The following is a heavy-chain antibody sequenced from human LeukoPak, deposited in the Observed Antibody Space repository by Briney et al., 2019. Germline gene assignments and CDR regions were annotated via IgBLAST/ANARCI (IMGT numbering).Heavy chain of an antibody. CDR3: AKVTRFGDLLIDY. V-gene: IGHV3-30*02. D-gene: IGHD3-10*02. Sequence: PGGSLRLSCAASGFTFSNAWMSWVRQAPGKGLEWVAFIRYDGSNKYHADSVKGRFTISRDNSKNTLYLQMNSLRAEDTAVYYCAKVTRFGDLLIDYWGQGTLVTVSS. CDR1: GFTFSNAW. J-gene: IGHJ4*02. CDR2: IRYDGSNK.